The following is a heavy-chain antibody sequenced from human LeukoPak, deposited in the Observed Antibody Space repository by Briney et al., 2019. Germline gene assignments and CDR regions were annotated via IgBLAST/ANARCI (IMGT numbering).Heavy chain of an antibody. J-gene: IGHJ4*02. D-gene: IGHD6-13*01. V-gene: IGHV3-30*03. Sequence: PGGSLRLSCAASGFTFSNAWMSWVRQAPGKGLEWVAVISYDGSNKYYADSVKGRFTISRDNSKNTLYLQMNSLRAEDTAVYYCARYRQQLVDFDYWGQGTLVTVSS. CDR1: GFTFSNAW. CDR2: ISYDGSNK. CDR3: ARYRQQLVDFDY.